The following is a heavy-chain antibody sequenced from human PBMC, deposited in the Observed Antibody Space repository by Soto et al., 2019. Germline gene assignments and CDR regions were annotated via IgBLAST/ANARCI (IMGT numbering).Heavy chain of an antibody. D-gene: IGHD2-15*01. V-gene: IGHV4-39*01. CDR1: GDSLNSDKYY. CDR3: GKLEGLAKISYSFTF. Sequence: SDTLSLTCSVSGDSLNSDKYYWGWIRQPPGKGLEWIGSIYFRGNTYYNPSLQTRVTISLDKSKSQFSLKLNSVTAADSAVYICGKLEGLAKISYSFTFGGRGAVVTFSS. CDR2: IYFRGNT. J-gene: IGHJ4*02.